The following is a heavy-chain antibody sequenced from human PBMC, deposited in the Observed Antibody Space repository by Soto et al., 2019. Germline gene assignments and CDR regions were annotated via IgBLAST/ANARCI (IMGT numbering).Heavy chain of an antibody. CDR3: ATALHSGSYYFSRSGRDAFDI. V-gene: IGHV1-24*01. J-gene: IGHJ3*02. CDR1: GYTLTELS. Sequence: ASVKVSCKVSGYTLTELSMHWVRQAPGKGLEWMGGFDPEDGETIYAQKFQGRVTMTEDTSTDTAYMELSSLRSEDTAVYYCATALHSGSYYFSRSGRDAFDIWGQGTMVTVSS. D-gene: IGHD1-26*01. CDR2: FDPEDGET.